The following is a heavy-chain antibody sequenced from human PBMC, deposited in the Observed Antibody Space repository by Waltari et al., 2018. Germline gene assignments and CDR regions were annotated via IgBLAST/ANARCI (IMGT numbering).Heavy chain of an antibody. Sequence: QVQLVQSGAEVKKPGASVKVSCKASGYTFTGYYMHWVRQAPGQGLAWMGWINPNSGGTNYAQKFHGRITMAGDTSISTAYMELSRLRSDDTAVYYCARDVRLATPLGGYWGQGTLVTVSS. V-gene: IGHV1-2*02. D-gene: IGHD5-12*01. J-gene: IGHJ4*02. CDR1: GYTFTGYY. CDR3: ARDVRLATPLGGY. CDR2: INPNSGGT.